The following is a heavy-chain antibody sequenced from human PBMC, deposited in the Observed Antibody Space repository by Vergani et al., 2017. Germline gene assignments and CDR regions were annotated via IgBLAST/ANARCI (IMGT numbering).Heavy chain of an antibody. CDR2: INPNSGGT. CDR1: GGTFSSYA. V-gene: IGHV1-2*02. CDR3: ASLSRIVGAS. J-gene: IGHJ4*02. Sequence: QVQLVQSGAEVKKPGSSVKVSCKASGGTFSSYAISWVRQAPGQGLEWMGWINPNSGGTNYAQKFQGRVTMTRDTSISTAYMELSRLRSDDTAVYYCASLSRIVGASWGQGTLVTVSS. D-gene: IGHD1-26*01.